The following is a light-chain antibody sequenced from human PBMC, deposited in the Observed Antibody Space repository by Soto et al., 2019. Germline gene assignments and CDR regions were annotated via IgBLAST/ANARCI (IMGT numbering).Light chain of an antibody. CDR2: GVY. V-gene: IGKV3-20*01. CDR3: QHYGYSQWT. Sequence: IVLTQSPGTLSLSPGERATLSCRASQTGSNSYLAWYQHKSGQAPRLLIYGVYTRAGGIPDRFSGSGSGTEFTLTITRLEPEDSAVYFCQHYGYSQWTFGQGTKVDIK. J-gene: IGKJ1*01. CDR1: QTGSNSY.